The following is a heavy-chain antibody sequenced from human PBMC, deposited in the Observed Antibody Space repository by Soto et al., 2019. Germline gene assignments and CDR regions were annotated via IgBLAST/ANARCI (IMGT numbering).Heavy chain of an antibody. CDR3: ANQGLMGWPEDY. J-gene: IGHJ4*02. V-gene: IGHV3-23*01. CDR1: GFTFSSYA. D-gene: IGHD3-16*01. CDR2: ISGSGGST. Sequence: PGGSLRLSCAASGFTFSSYAMSWVPQAPGKGLEWVSAISGSGGSTYYADSVKGRFTISRDNSKNTLYLQMNSLRAEDTAVYYCANQGLMGWPEDYWGQGTLVTVSS.